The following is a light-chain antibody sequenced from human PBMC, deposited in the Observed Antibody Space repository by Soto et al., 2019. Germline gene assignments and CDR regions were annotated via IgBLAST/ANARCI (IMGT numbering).Light chain of an antibody. Sequence: EIVLTQSPGTLSSSPGERATLSCRASQSVSSSYLAWYQQKPGQAHMLLIYGASSRATGIPDRFSASGSGTDFTLTISRLEPEDFAMYYCQHYGRSPWTFGQGTKVEIK. CDR1: QSVSSSY. CDR2: GAS. CDR3: QHYGRSPWT. J-gene: IGKJ1*01. V-gene: IGKV3-20*01.